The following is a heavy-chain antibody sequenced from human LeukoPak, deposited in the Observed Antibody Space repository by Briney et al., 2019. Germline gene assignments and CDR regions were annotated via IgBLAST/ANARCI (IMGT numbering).Heavy chain of an antibody. CDR3: ARRVAVAGISSYFDY. CDR1: GGSFSGYY. Sequence: PSETLSLTCAVYGGSFSGYYWSWIRQPPGKGLEWIGEINHSGSTNYNPSLKSRVTISVDTSKNQFSLKPSSVTAADAAVYYCARRVAVAGISSYFDYWGQGTLVTVSS. V-gene: IGHV4-34*01. D-gene: IGHD6-19*01. J-gene: IGHJ4*02. CDR2: INHSGST.